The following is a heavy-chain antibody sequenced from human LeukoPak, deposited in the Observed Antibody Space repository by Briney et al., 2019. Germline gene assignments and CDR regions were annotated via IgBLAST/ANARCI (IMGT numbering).Heavy chain of an antibody. Sequence: PGGSLRLSCAASGFILSDYALHWVRQAPGKGLEWVAVISYDGSNKYYADSVKGRFTISRDNSKNTLYLQMNSLRAEDTAVYYCARAHGPYCSGGSCYWDAFDIWGQGTMVTVSS. V-gene: IGHV3-30-3*01. CDR3: ARAHGPYCSGGSCYWDAFDI. D-gene: IGHD2-15*01. J-gene: IGHJ3*02. CDR1: GFILSDYA. CDR2: ISYDGSNK.